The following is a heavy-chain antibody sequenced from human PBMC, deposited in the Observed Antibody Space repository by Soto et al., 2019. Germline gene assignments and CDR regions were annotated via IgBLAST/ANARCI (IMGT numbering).Heavy chain of an antibody. CDR3: ARDQLLWFGKLLYCRWFDP. V-gene: IGHV4-4*02. CDR1: GCSISSSNW. J-gene: IGHJ5*02. CDR2: IYHSGST. Sequence: SETLSLTFAVSGCSISSSNWWSWFRQPPGKGLEWIGEIYHSGSTNYNPSLKSRVTISVDKSKNQFSLKLSSVTAADTAVYYCARDQLLWFGKLLYCRWFDPRGQGTLVTVSS. D-gene: IGHD3-10*01.